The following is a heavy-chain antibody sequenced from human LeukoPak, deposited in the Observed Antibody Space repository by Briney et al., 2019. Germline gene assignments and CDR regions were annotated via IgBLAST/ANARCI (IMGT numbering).Heavy chain of an antibody. D-gene: IGHD3-10*01. CDR2: ISSSSSYI. CDR3: ATYGSGSRRGVDY. CDR1: GFTFSSYS. Sequence: PGGSLRLSCAASGFTFSSYSMNWVRQAPRKGLEWVSSISSSSSYIYYADSVKGRFTISRDNAKNSLYLQMNSLRAEDTAVYYCATYGSGSRRGVDYWGQGTLVTVSS. V-gene: IGHV3-21*01. J-gene: IGHJ4*02.